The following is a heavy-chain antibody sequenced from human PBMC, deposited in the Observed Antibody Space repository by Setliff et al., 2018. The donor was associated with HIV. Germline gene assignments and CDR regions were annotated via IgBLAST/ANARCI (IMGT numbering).Heavy chain of an antibody. V-gene: IGHV3-15*01. CDR2: ISGTT. D-gene: IGHD7-27*01. J-gene: IGHJ4*02. CDR1: GFTFSDYY. CDR3: TRSNWGSTPDFDY. Sequence: PGGSLRLSCAASGFTFSDYYMSWIRQAPGKGLEWVGLISGTTDCAAPVKGRFTISRDDSRNTLFLHMSDLKTEDTAVYYCTRSNWGSTPDFDYWGQGTMVTVSS.